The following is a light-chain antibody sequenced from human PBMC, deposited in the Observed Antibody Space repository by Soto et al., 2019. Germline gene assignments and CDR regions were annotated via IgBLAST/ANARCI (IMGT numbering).Light chain of an antibody. CDR3: QQYLSSLT. CDR2: GAS. J-gene: IGKJ4*01. V-gene: IGKV3-20*01. CDR1: QTITKGN. Sequence: EVVLTQSPGTLSLSPGERATLSCSSSQTITKGNLAWYQQKPGQAPRLLIYGASSRATGIPDRFSGSGSGTDFTLTISRLEPEDFAVYYCQQYLSSLTFGGGTKLEIK.